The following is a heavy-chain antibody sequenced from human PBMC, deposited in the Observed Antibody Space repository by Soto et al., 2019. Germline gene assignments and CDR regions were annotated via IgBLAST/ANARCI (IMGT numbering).Heavy chain of an antibody. J-gene: IGHJ5*02. D-gene: IGHD3-3*01. Sequence: PSETLSLTCTVSGGSISSYYWSWIRQPPGKGLEWIGYIYYSGSTNYNPSLKSRVTISVDTSKNLFSLKLSSVTAADTAVYYCARHLRNYDFWSGPNWFDPWGQGTLVTVSS. V-gene: IGHV4-59*08. CDR2: IYYSGST. CDR3: ARHLRNYDFWSGPNWFDP. CDR1: GGSISSYY.